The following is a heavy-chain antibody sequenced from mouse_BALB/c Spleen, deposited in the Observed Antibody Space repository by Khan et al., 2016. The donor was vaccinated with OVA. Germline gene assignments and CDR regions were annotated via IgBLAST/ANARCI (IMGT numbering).Heavy chain of an antibody. CDR3: AGDRVMRAGYCDS. CDR2: VSSGGHYT. J-gene: IGHJ2*01. D-gene: IGHD2-1*01. V-gene: IGHV5-6-4*01. CDR1: GFTFSTYT. Sequence: EVELVESGGGLVKPGGSLKLSCAASGFTFSTYTMSWVRQTPEKRLEWVATVSSGGHYTFYPDSVKGRFTISRANAMNTLNLQMRSLKFDDPAMSYSAGDRVMRAGYCDSWGQGTTLTVSS.